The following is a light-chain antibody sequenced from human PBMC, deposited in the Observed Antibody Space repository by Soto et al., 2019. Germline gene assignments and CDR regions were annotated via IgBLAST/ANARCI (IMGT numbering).Light chain of an antibody. CDR3: QQYGSSGT. V-gene: IGKV3-20*01. J-gene: IGKJ1*01. CDR1: QSVSNNY. Sequence: DIVLTQSPGTLSLSPGERATLSCRASQSVSNNYFAWYQQQPGQAPRLLIYGASNRATGIPDRFSGSGSGTDFTLTISRLEPEDVAVYYCQQYGSSGTFGQGTKVEIK. CDR2: GAS.